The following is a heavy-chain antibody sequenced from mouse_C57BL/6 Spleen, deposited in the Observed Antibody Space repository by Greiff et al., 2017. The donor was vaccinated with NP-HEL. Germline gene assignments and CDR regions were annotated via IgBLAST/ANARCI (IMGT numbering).Heavy chain of an antibody. CDR3: ARDITTVVASDY. V-gene: IGHV1-61*01. CDR2: IYPSDSET. J-gene: IGHJ2*01. CDR1: GYTFTSYW. D-gene: IGHD1-1*01. Sequence: QVQLQQPGAELVRPGSSVKLSCKASGYTFTSYWMDWVKQRPGQGLEWIGNIYPSDSETHYNQKFKDKATLTVDKSSSTAYMQLSSLTSEDSAVYYCARDITTVVASDYWGQGTTLTVSS.